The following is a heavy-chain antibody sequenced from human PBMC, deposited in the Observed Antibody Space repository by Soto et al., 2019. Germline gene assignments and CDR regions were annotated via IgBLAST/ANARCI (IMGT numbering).Heavy chain of an antibody. CDR2: INPSGGST. CDR3: ARVRDRVLGSYGFRGYYYGMDV. CDR1: GYTFTSYY. J-gene: IGHJ6*02. V-gene: IGHV1-46*01. D-gene: IGHD5-18*01. Sequence: GASVKVSCKASGYTFTSYYMHWVRQAPGQGLEWMGIINPSGGSTSYAQKFQGRVIMTRDTSTSTVYMELSSLRSEDTAVYYCARVRDRVLGSYGFRGYYYGMDVWGQGTTVTVSS.